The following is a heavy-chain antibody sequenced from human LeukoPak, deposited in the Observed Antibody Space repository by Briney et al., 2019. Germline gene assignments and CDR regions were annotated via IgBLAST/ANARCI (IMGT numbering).Heavy chain of an antibody. CDR1: GFTFSSYE. D-gene: IGHD6-13*01. CDR3: ARGSRVSSSWLPYYYYGMDV. Sequence: GGSLRLSCAASGFTFSSYEMNWVRQAPGKGLEWVSYISSSGSTIYYADSVKGRFTISRDDAKNSLYLQMNSLRAEDTAVCYCARGSRVSSSWLPYYYYGMDVWGKGTTVTVSS. J-gene: IGHJ6*04. CDR2: ISSSGSTI. V-gene: IGHV3-48*03.